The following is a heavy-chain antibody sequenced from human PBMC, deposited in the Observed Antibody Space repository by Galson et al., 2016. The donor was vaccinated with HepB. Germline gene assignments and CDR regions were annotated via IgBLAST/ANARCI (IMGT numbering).Heavy chain of an antibody. V-gene: IGHV3-23*01. CDR2: VSGSGGST. CDR1: GFTFSSYA. D-gene: IGHD4-11*01. J-gene: IGHJ5*02. CDR3: AKAEVEVTEYNWFDP. Sequence: SLRLSCAASGFTFSSYAMSWVRQAPGKGLEWVSAVSGSGGSTYYADSVKGRFTISRDNSKNTLYLQMNSLRAEDTAIYYCAKAEVEVTEYNWFDPWGQGTLVTVSS.